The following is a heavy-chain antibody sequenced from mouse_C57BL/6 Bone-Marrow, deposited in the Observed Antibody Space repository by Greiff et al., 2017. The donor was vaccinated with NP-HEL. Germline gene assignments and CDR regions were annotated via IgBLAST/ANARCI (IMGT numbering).Heavy chain of an antibody. V-gene: IGHV5-16*01. J-gene: IGHJ1*03. CDR2: INYDGSST. D-gene: IGHD1-1*01. CDR1: GFTFSDYY. Sequence: EVQLVESEGGLVQPGSSMKLSCTASGFTFSDYYMAWVRQVPEKGLEWVANINYDGSSTYYLDSLKSRFIISRDNAKNILYLQMSSLKSEDTATYYCARDPRSTVVAHWYFDVWGTGTTVTVSS. CDR3: ARDPRSTVVAHWYFDV.